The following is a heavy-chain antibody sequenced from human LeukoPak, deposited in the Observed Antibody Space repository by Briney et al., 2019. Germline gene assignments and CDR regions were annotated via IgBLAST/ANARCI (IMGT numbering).Heavy chain of an antibody. J-gene: IGHJ5*02. CDR3: ARAVGANA. CDR1: GFTFSSYS. Sequence: GGSLRLSCAASGFTFSSYSFHWVRQAPGKGLEWVPYISSSGGGIYYADSVKGRFTISRDYAKNSLYLQMNSLRAEDTAVYYCARAVGANAWGQGTLVTVSS. CDR2: ISSSGGGI. D-gene: IGHD1-26*01. V-gene: IGHV3-48*03.